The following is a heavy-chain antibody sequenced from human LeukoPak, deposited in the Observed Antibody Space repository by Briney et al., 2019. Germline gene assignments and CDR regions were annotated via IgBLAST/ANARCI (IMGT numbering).Heavy chain of an antibody. CDR1: GGSISNNY. Sequence: NPSETLSLTCSVSGGSISNNYWSGIRQSPEKGLEWIGYIHSSGSTDYNPSFKSRVVVSVDTSKNQFSLKLYSVTAADTAVYYCARHGLKLVGASTIYFDNWGQGTLVTVSS. CDR3: ARHGLKLVGASTIYFDN. CDR2: IHSSGST. J-gene: IGHJ4*02. V-gene: IGHV4-59*08. D-gene: IGHD1-26*01.